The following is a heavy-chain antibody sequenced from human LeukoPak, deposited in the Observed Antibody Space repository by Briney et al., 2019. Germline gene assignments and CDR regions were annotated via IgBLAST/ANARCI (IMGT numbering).Heavy chain of an antibody. CDR1: GYTVTSYY. Sequence: ASVKVSCKASGYTVTSYYMHWVRQAPGQGLEWMGIINPSGGSTSYAQKFQGRVTMTRDTSTSTVYMELSSLRSEDTAVYYCARDLPYCSSTSCSYWFDPWGQGTLVTVSS. D-gene: IGHD2-2*01. CDR3: ARDLPYCSSTSCSYWFDP. V-gene: IGHV1-46*03. J-gene: IGHJ5*02. CDR2: INPSGGST.